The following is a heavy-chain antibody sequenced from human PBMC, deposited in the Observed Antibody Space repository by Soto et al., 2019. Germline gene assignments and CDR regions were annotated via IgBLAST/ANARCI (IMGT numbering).Heavy chain of an antibody. Sequence: GESLRLSCAPGYNLTPYPVNWVRQAPGKGLEWVASISSGSDIIYYADSVKGRFSISRDTAKTLVFLHVKSLREDDTAVYYCGGGVFFRGGYFDPWGQGTQVTVSS. D-gene: IGHD3-10*01. J-gene: IGHJ5*02. CDR2: ISSGSDII. V-gene: IGHV3-21*06. CDR3: GGGVFFRGGYFDP. CDR1: GYNLTPYP.